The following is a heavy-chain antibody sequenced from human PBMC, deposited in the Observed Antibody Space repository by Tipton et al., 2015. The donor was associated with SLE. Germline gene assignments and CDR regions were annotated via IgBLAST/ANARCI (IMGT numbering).Heavy chain of an antibody. V-gene: IGHV3-23*01. J-gene: IGHJ4*02. CDR3: AKPGGYYYDSSGYDY. Sequence: GSLRLSCAASGFTFSNAWMSWVRQAPGKGLEWVSAISGSGGSTYYADSVKGRFTISRDNSKNTLYLQMNSLRAEDTAVYYCAKPGGYYYDSSGYDYWGQGTLVTVSS. CDR2: ISGSGGST. D-gene: IGHD3-22*01. CDR1: GFTFSNAW.